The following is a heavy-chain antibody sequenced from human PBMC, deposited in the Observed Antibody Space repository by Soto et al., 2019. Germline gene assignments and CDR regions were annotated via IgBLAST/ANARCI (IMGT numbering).Heavy chain of an antibody. J-gene: IGHJ6*03. CDR3: ASLNWGSNYYFMDV. D-gene: IGHD7-27*01. V-gene: IGHV3-48*01. CDR1: GFTFSSYS. Sequence: PGGSLRLSCAASGFTFSSYSMNWVRQAPGKGLEWVSYISSSSSTIYYADSVKGRFTISRDNAKNSLYLQMNSLRAEDTAVYYCASLNWGSNYYFMDVWGKGTTVTVSS. CDR2: ISSSSSTI.